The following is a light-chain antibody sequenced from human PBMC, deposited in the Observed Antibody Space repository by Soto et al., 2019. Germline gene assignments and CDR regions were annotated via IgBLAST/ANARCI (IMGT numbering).Light chain of an antibody. CDR3: QQSYSTPAG. CDR1: QSISSY. Sequence: DIQITQKTSSLSASVGDRVTITCRASQSISSYLNLYQHKPGKAPNLLIYAASSLQSGVPSRFSGSGSRTDFTLTISSLQPEDFATYFCQQSYSTPAGFGGGTNVDIK. CDR2: AAS. V-gene: IGKV1-39*01. J-gene: IGKJ4*01.